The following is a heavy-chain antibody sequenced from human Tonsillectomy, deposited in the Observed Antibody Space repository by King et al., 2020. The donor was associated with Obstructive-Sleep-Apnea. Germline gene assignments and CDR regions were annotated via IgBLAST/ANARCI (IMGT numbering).Heavy chain of an antibody. CDR1: GDSFSSRNW. D-gene: IGHD3-16*02. CDR2: IYPSGDT. CDR3: ARGGVPLGRISLYRGFEY. J-gene: IGHJ4*02. Sequence: VQLQEWGPGLVKPSGTLSLTCAVSGDSFSSRNWWTWVRQPPGKGLEWIGEIYPSGDTNYNPSLESRVTISVDKSKNLLSLKLSSVTAADTAVYYCARGGVPLGRISLYRGFEYWGQGSLVTVSS. V-gene: IGHV4-4*02.